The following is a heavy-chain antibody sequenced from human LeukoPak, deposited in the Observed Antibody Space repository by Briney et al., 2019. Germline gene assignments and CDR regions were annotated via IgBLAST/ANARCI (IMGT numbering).Heavy chain of an antibody. J-gene: IGHJ4*02. CDR1: GGSISNYY. CDR2: LYYSGTT. CDR3: ARGRTLRGGDDY. D-gene: IGHD4-17*01. V-gene: IGHV4-59*01. Sequence: PSETLSLTCTVSGGSISNYYWNWIRQPPGKGLEWIGYLYYSGTTSYNPSLKSRVTISIDTSKNQFSLNLTSVTAADKAVYYCARGRTLRGGDDYWGQGTLVTVSS.